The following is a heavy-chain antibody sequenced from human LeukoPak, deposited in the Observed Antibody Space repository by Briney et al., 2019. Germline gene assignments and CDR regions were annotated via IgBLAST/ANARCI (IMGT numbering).Heavy chain of an antibody. Sequence: GGSLRLSCAASGFTVSSNYMSLVRQAPGKGLEWVSVIYSGGSTYYADSVKGRFTISRDNSKNTLYLQMNSLRAEDTAVYYCARGPYDSSGYYPSYYYYGMDVWGQGTTVTVSS. CDR3: ARGPYDSSGYYPSYYYYGMDV. CDR1: GFTVSSNY. J-gene: IGHJ6*02. D-gene: IGHD3-22*01. CDR2: IYSGGST. V-gene: IGHV3-66*01.